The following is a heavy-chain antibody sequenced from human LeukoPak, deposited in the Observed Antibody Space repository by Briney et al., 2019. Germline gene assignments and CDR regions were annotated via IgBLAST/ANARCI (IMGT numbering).Heavy chain of an antibody. CDR3: ARDTKIRDGYGDYDRGAFDI. J-gene: IGHJ3*02. D-gene: IGHD4-17*01. CDR1: GFTFSSYG. Sequence: GSLSLSCAASGFTFSSYGMHWVRQAPGKGLEWVAVIWYDGSNKYYADSVKGGFTISRDNSKNTLYLQMNSLRAEDTAVYYCARDTKIRDGYGDYDRGAFDIWGQGTMVTVSS. V-gene: IGHV3-33*01. CDR2: IWYDGSNK.